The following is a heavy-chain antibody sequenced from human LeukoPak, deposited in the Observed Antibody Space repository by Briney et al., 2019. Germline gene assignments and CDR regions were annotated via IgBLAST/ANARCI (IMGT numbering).Heavy chain of an antibody. CDR1: GFTFSNYG. J-gene: IGHJ4*02. CDR3: PTDQIHLWPPLWYFDY. D-gene: IGHD5-18*01. Sequence: GGSLRLSCVSSGFTFSNYGMHWVRQAPGKGREGVAYICYDGSNIFYGDSVKGRFTISRDNSKNTLYLQMNSLSAQDTALYSSPTDQIHLWPPLWYFDYWGRGTLVTVSS. V-gene: IGHV3-30*02. CDR2: ICYDGSNI.